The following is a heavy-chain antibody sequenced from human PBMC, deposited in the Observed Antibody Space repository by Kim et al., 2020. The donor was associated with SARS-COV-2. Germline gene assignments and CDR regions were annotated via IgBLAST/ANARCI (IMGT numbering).Heavy chain of an antibody. CDR1: GFTFSSYA. Sequence: GGSLRLSCAASGFTFSSYAMSWVRQAPGKGLEWVSAISGSGGSTYYADSVKGRFTISRDNSKNTLYLQMNSLRAEDTAVYYCAKGERITIIVVVTLFDYWGQGTLVTVSS. V-gene: IGHV3-23*01. CDR2: ISGSGGST. CDR3: AKGERITIIVVVTLFDY. J-gene: IGHJ4*02. D-gene: IGHD3-22*01.